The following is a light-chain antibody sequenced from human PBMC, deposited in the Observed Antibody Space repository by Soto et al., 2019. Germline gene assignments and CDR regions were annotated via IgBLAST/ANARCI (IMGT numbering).Light chain of an antibody. CDR2: EVS. Sequence: QSVLTQPPSASGSPGQSVTISCTGTSSDVGAYNYVSWYQQYPGKAPKLLIYEVSKRPSGVPDRFSGSKSGKTASLTVSGLQPEDEADYHCPSYEGTKIWGSGGGPRVTAL. CDR1: SSDVGAYNY. CDR3: PSYEGTKIWG. J-gene: IGLJ3*02. V-gene: IGLV2-8*01.